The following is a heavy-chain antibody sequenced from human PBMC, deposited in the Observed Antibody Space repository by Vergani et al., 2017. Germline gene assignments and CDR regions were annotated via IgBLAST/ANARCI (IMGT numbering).Heavy chain of an antibody. J-gene: IGHJ4*02. CDR1: GFTFSSYS. CDR2: ISSSSSYI. CDR3: ARGSRSGGFPFDY. V-gene: IGHV3-21*01. Sequence: EVQLVESGGGLVKPGGSLRLSCAASGFTFSSYSMNWVRQAPGKGLEWVSSISSSSSYIYYADSVKGRFTISRDNTKNSLYLQMNSLRAEDTAVYYCARGSRSGGFPFDYWGQGTLVTVSS. D-gene: IGHD1-26*01.